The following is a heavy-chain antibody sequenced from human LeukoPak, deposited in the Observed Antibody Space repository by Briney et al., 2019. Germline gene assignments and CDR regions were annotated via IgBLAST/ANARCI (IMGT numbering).Heavy chain of an antibody. D-gene: IGHD6-6*01. CDR3: AKGTIIAATIGFDY. J-gene: IGHJ4*02. V-gene: IGHV3-23*01. CDR2: ISGSGSGT. Sequence: GGSLRLSCAASGFTFSSYVMSWVRQAPGKGLEWVSGISGSGSGTYYADSVKGRFTISRDNSKNTLYLQMNSLRAEDTAVYYCAKGTIIAATIGFDYWGQGTLVTVSS. CDR1: GFTFSSYV.